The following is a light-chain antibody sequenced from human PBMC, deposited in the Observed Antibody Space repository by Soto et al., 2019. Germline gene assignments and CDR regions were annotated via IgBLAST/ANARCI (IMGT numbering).Light chain of an antibody. Sequence: QSVLTPPPSVSAAPGQKVTISCSGSSSNIGNNYVSWYQQLPGTAPKLLIYDNNKRPSGIPDRFSGSKSGTSATLDITGLQTGDEADYYCGTWDSSLSAGVFGTGTKVTVL. V-gene: IGLV1-51*01. J-gene: IGLJ1*01. CDR3: GTWDSSLSAGV. CDR1: SSNIGNNY. CDR2: DNN.